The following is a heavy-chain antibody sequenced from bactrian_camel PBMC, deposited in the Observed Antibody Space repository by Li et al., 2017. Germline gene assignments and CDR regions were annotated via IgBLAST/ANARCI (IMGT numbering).Heavy chain of an antibody. CDR3: AAERAFGRCIEEVGLAQYNY. J-gene: IGHJ4*01. Sequence: HVQLVESGGGSVQAGGSLRLSCAISGSTAGIQSMAWFRQYPGNEREAIAAIDNDGFPTYHAAVKGRFTISKDVARNILYLQMDNLSPEDTAMYYCAAERAFGRCIEEVGLAQYNYWGQGTQVTVS. D-gene: IGHD5*01. CDR1: GSTAGIQS. V-gene: IGHV3S53*01. CDR2: IDNDGFP.